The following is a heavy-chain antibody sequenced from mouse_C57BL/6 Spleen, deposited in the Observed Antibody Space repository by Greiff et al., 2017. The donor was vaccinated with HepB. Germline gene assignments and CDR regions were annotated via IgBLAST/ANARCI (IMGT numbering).Heavy chain of an antibody. V-gene: IGHV1-18*01. CDR2: INPNNGGT. D-gene: IGHD2-4*01. CDR3: AAGDYDGFAY. CDR1: GYTFTDYN. Sequence: VQLKQSGPELVKPGASVKIPCKASGYTFTDYNMDWVKQSPGQGLEWIGDINPNNGGTNHNQKFKGKATLTVDKSSSTAYMQLRSLTSEDSAVYYWAAGDYDGFAYWGQGTLVTVSA. J-gene: IGHJ3*01.